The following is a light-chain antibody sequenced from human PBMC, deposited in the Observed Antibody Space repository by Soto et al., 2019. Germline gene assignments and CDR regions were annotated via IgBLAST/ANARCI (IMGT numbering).Light chain of an antibody. CDR1: QSISSH. Sequence: DIQMTQSPSSLSASVGDRVTITCRASQSISSHLNWYQQKPGKAPKVLIHAASILQSGVPSRFGGSGSGTDFTLTISSLQPEDFATYYCQQSYSAPKTFGQGTKVDIK. CDR2: AAS. J-gene: IGKJ1*01. V-gene: IGKV1-39*01. CDR3: QQSYSAPKT.